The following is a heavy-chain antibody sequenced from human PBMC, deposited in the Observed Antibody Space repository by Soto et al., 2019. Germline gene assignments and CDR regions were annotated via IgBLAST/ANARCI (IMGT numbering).Heavy chain of an antibody. D-gene: IGHD7-27*01. CDR2: IYYNGHT. V-gene: IGHV4-59*11. CDR3: TRANWYSEY. Sequence: QVQLQESGPGLVKPSETLSLTCSVSGGSISNHYWSWIRQPPGKGLEWIGYIYYNGHTNYNPSLKSRVTMSVDTSRNQISLKLTTVTAADTAVYYCTRANWYSEYWGPSTLVTVYS. J-gene: IGHJ4*02. CDR1: GGSISNHY.